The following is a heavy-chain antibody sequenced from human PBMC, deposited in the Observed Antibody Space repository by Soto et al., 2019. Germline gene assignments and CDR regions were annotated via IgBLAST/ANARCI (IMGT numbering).Heavy chain of an antibody. CDR3: AKGTVPAAIRRDYFDN. V-gene: IGHV3-23*01. J-gene: IGHJ4*02. Sequence: GGSLRLSCAASGFTFSTYAMSWVRQAPGKGLEWVSAISGSGDSTYYADSVKGRFTISRDNSKNTLYLQMNSLRAEDTAVYYCAKGTVPAAIRRDYFDNRDQGTLVTVSS. D-gene: IGHD2-2*02. CDR2: ISGSGDST. CDR1: GFTFSTYA.